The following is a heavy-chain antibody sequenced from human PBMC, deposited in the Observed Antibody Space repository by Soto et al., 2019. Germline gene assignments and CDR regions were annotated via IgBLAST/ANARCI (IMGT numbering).Heavy chain of an antibody. CDR2: IRSKANSYAT. D-gene: IGHD6-13*01. J-gene: IGHJ6*02. CDR3: TSGRAYSSSWYRRDYYYGMDV. CDR1: GFTFSGSA. V-gene: IGHV3-73*01. Sequence: GGSLRLSCAASGFTFSGSAMHWVRQASGKGLEWVGRIRSKANSYATAYAASVKGRFTISRDDSKNTAYLQMNSLKTEDTAVYYCTSGRAYSSSWYRRDYYYGMDVWGQGTTVTVSS.